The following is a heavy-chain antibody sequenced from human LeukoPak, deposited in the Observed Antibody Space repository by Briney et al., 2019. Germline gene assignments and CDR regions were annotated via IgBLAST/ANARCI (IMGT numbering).Heavy chain of an antibody. J-gene: IGHJ4*02. Sequence: PGGSLRLSCAASGLTVSSNCMSWVRQAPGKGLEWVSFIYSGGNTYYADSVKGRFTISRDNSKNTFHLQMNSLRAEDTAVYYCARRAGDYSYRDDYWGQGTLVTVSS. V-gene: IGHV3-53*01. CDR3: ARRAGDYSYRDDY. CDR1: GLTVSSNC. CDR2: IYSGGNT. D-gene: IGHD3-22*01.